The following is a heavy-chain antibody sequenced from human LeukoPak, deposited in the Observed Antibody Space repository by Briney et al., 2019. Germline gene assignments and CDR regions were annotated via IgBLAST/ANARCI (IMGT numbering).Heavy chain of an antibody. CDR1: GFTFSSYA. V-gene: IGHV3-23*01. CDR3: AKAVTHMVNVFDI. CDR2: ISGSGGST. D-gene: IGHD4-23*01. J-gene: IGHJ3*02. Sequence: GGSLRLSCAASGFTFSSYAMSWVRQAPEKGLEWVSAISGSGGSTYYADSVKGRFTISRDNSKNTLYLQMNSLRAEDTAVYYCAKAVTHMVNVFDIWGQGTMVTVSS.